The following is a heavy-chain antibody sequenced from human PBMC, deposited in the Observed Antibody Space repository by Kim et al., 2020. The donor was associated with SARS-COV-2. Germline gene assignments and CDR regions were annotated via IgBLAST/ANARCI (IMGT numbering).Heavy chain of an antibody. CDR2: ISYSGTT. J-gene: IGHJ3*02. CDR1: GASIDSTNYY. Sequence: SETLSLTCTVSGASIDSTNYYWGWIRQSPGKGLEWIGSISYSGTTYYNPSFESRVTISADTSKNQFSLKVSSVTAADTAVYYCARPPRGISRRTFDIWGQGTMVTVSS. V-gene: IGHV4-39*01. D-gene: IGHD3-3*01. CDR3: ARPPRGISRRTFDI.